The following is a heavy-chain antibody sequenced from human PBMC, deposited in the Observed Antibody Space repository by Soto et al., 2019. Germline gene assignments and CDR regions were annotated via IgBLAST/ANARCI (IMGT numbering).Heavy chain of an antibody. CDR1: GFSLSSTRMA. CDR3: AHIVVAGVGYYFDY. V-gene: IGHV2-5*02. CDR2: IYWDDDK. J-gene: IGHJ4*02. Sequence: QITLKESGPTLVKPTQTLTLTCTFSGFSLSSTRMAVGWIRQPPGKALEWLEIIYWDDDKRYSPFLKSRLTITKDTYTHQLVLTISNMDPVDTARYYCAHIVVAGVGYYFDYWGQGTLVTVSS. D-gene: IGHD6-19*01.